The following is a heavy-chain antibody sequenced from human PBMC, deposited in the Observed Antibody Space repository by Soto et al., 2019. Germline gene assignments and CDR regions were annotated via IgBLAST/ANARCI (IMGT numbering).Heavy chain of an antibody. CDR1: GGSITTGGTY. Sequence: PSETLSLTCSVSGGSITTGGTYWSWARLLPGKGLQWVGYIYYTSAAYYNPALKSRVTISLDTSENRFSLKLTSVTAADTAVYYCARGTFNTISFDFWGHGRQVTVSS. CDR3: ARGTFNTISFDF. D-gene: IGHD2-2*01. J-gene: IGHJ4*01. V-gene: IGHV4-31*03. CDR2: IYYTSAA.